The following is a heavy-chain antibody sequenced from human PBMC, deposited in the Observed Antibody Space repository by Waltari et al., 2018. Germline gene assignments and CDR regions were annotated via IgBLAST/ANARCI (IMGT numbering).Heavy chain of an antibody. CDR2: IYYSGST. Sequence: QLQLQESGPGLVKPSETLSLTCTVSGGSISSSSYYWGWIRQPPGKGLEWIGRIYYSGSTYYSPSLKRRVIISVDTSKNQFSLKLSSGTAADTAVYYCARHAPCRRGGDCYLVYWGQGTLVTVSS. CDR3: ARHAPCRRGGDCYLVY. D-gene: IGHD2-21*01. CDR1: GGSISSSSYY. V-gene: IGHV4-39*01. J-gene: IGHJ4*02.